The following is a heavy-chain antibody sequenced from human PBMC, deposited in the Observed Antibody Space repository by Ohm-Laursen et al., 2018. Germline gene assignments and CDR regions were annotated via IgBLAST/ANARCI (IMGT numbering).Heavy chain of an antibody. CDR3: AADLSTSYSGRYWD. CDR2: IVVGSGNT. Sequence: SVKVSCKASGFTFTSSAMQWVRQARGQRLEWIGWIVVGSGNTNYAQKFQERVTITRDMSTSTAYMELSSLRSEDTAVYYCAADLSTSYSGRYWDWGQGTLVTVSS. V-gene: IGHV1-58*02. J-gene: IGHJ4*02. D-gene: IGHD1-26*01. CDR1: GFTFTSSA.